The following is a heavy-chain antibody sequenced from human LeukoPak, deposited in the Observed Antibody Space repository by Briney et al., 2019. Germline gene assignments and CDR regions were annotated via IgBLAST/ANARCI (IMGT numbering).Heavy chain of an antibody. J-gene: IGHJ1*01. D-gene: IGHD3-22*01. V-gene: IGHV4-34*01. Sequence: SETLSLTCAVYGGSFSGYYWSWIRQPPGKGLEWIGEINHSGSTNYNPSLKSRVTISVDTSKNQFSLKLSSVTAADTAVYYCATRDKWLPNKDFQHWGQGTLVTVSS. CDR2: INHSGST. CDR3: ATRDKWLPNKDFQH. CDR1: GGSFSGYY.